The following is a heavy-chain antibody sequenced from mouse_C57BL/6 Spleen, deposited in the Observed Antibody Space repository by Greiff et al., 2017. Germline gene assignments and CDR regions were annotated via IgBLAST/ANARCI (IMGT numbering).Heavy chain of an antibody. CDR3: AREAITSYAMDY. V-gene: IGHV1-54*01. Sequence: VKLMESGAELVRPGTSVKVSCKASGYAFTNYLIEWVKQRPGQGLEWIGVINPGSGGTNYNEKFKGKATLTADKSSSTAYMQLSSLTSEDSAVYFCAREAITSYAMDYWGQGTSVTVSS. D-gene: IGHD1-1*01. CDR2: INPGSGGT. CDR1: GYAFTNYL. J-gene: IGHJ4*01.